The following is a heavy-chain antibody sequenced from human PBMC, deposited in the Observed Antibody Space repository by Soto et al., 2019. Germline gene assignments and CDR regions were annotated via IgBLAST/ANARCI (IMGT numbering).Heavy chain of an antibody. CDR1: GFTFSRYA. D-gene: IGHD5-12*01. J-gene: IGHJ4*02. CDR3: ARDRGYTGYDFAY. CDR2: INHDSGTI. Sequence: EVQLVESGGGLVQPGGSLRLSCAASGFTFSRYAMNWVRQAPGKGLEWVSYINHDSGTIYYADSVKGRFTISRDNANNLLSLQMNSLRAEDKAVYYCARDRGYTGYDFAYWGQGTLVTVSS. V-gene: IGHV3-48*01.